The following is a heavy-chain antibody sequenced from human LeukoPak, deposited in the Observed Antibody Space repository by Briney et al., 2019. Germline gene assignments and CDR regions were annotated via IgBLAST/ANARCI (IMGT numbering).Heavy chain of an antibody. V-gene: IGHV3-30*02. J-gene: IGHJ6*03. CDR1: GFTFSSYG. Sequence: PGGSLRLSCAASGFTFSSYGMYWVRQAPSKGLEWVASILYDGSNKFYLDSVKGRFTISRDNSRNTLYLQMNSLRAEDTAVYYCARLTGWDNYYSYMDVWGKGITVTVSS. D-gene: IGHD6-19*01. CDR3: ARLTGWDNYYSYMDV. CDR2: ILYDGSNK.